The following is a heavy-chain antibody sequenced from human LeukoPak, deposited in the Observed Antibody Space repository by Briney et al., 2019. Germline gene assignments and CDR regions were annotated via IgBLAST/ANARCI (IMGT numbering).Heavy chain of an antibody. CDR2: IYYSGST. Sequence: PSETLSLTCTVSGGSISSYYWSWIRQPPGKGLEWIGYIYYSGSTNYNPSLKSRVTISVDTSKNQFSLRLSSVTAADTAVYYCARTLGSWFDPWGQGTLVTVSS. V-gene: IGHV4-59*08. CDR3: ARTLGSWFDP. D-gene: IGHD7-27*01. J-gene: IGHJ5*02. CDR1: GGSISSYY.